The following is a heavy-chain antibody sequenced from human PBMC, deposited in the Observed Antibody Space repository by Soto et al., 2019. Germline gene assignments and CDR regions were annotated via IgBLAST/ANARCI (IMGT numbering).Heavy chain of an antibody. CDR1: GFTFTSSA. Sequence: SVKVSCKASGFTFTSSAVQWVRQARGQRLEWIGWIVVGSGNTNYAQKFQERVTITRDMSTSTAYMELSSLRSEDTAVYYCAARIQLWLAYWFDPWGQGTLVTVSS. CDR2: IVVGSGNT. CDR3: AARIQLWLAYWFDP. D-gene: IGHD5-18*01. V-gene: IGHV1-58*01. J-gene: IGHJ5*02.